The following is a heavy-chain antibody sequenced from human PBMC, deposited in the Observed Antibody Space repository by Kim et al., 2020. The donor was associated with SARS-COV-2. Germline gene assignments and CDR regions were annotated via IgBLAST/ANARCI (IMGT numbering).Heavy chain of an antibody. CDR1: TVSGSK. CDR2: VDANSGDA. J-gene: IGHJ4*02. CDR3: VRGYDSCSLAL. Sequence: TVSGSKIPWVRQAPGQRLEWRGRVDANSGDADYAKRSQGRVAMTVYTSISTAYMVLRSLRADDTAVYVCVRGYDSCSLALWGEGTLVTVS. D-gene: IGHD5-12*01. V-gene: IGHV1-2*06.